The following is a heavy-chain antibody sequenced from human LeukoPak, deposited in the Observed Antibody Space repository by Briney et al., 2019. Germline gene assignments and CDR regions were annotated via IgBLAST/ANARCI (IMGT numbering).Heavy chain of an antibody. V-gene: IGHV3-21*01. CDR3: ARSLWFGDSNLDY. CDR1: GFTFSTYT. CDR2: ISTSSIYI. D-gene: IGHD3-10*01. J-gene: IGHJ4*02. Sequence: GGSLRLSCAASGFTFSTYTMNWVRQAPGKGLEWVSSISTSSIYIYYADSLKGRFPISRDNPKNSLYLQMSSLRAEDTAMYYCARSLWFGDSNLDYWGQGTLVTVSS.